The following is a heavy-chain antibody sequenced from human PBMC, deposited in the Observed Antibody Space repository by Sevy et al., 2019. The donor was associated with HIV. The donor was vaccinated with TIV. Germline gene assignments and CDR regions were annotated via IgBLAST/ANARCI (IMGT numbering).Heavy chain of an antibody. CDR2: VYSSGSS. V-gene: IGHV4-61*02. CDR3: ARAAGSCPYVGYDY. CDR1: GASISSGSYY. D-gene: IGHD2-2*01. J-gene: IGHJ4*02. Sequence: SETLSLTCTVSGASISSGSYYWNWIRQPAGEGLEWIGRVYSSGSSRYNPSLESRVTMSVDTSKNQFFLNLYTVTAADTAVYYCARAAGSCPYVGYDYWGQGTLVTVSS.